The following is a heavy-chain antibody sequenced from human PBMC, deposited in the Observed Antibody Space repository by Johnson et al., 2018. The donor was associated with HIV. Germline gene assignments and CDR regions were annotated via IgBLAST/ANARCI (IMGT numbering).Heavy chain of an antibody. V-gene: IGHV3-30-3*01. D-gene: IGHD4-17*01. J-gene: IGHJ3*02. CDR3: ARSRDYGPARSAFDI. CDR1: GFTFSSYA. Sequence: QMQLVESGGGVVQPGRSLRLSCAASGFTFSSYAMHWVRQAPGKGLEWVAVISYDGSNKYYADYVKGRFTISRDNSKNTLYLQMNSLRAEDTAVYYCARSRDYGPARSAFDIWGQGTMVTVSS. CDR2: ISYDGSNK.